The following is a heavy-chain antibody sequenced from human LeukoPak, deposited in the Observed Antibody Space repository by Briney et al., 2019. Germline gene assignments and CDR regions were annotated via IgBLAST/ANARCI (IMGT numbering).Heavy chain of an antibody. D-gene: IGHD6-6*01. CDR2: IYYSGST. CDR1: GGSVSSGSYY. V-gene: IGHV4-61*01. CDR3: ARDQGFVDV. J-gene: IGHJ6*04. Sequence: PSETLSLTCTVSGGSVSSGSYYWRWIRQPPGTGLEWIGYIYYSGSTNYNPSLKSRVTISVDTSKNQFSLKLSSVTAADTAVYYCARDQGFVDVWGKGTTVTVSS.